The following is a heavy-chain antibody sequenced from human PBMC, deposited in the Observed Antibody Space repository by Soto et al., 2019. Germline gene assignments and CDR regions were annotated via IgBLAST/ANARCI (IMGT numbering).Heavy chain of an antibody. Sequence: QVQLQESGPGLVKPSQTLSLMCTVSGAPISGGDYHWSWIRQPPGKGQEWIGYIFPSGATHYNSSLGSRITMSVETSKSHFSLKLTSVTAADTAVYFCARGSAAKRYFDLWGRGTLVTVSS. CDR2: IFPSGAT. CDR1: GAPISGGDYH. J-gene: IGHJ2*01. CDR3: ARGSAAKRYFDL. D-gene: IGHD5-18*01. V-gene: IGHV4-30-4*01.